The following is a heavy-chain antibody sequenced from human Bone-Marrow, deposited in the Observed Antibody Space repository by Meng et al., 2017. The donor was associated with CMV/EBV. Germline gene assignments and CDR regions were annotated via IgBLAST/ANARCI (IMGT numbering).Heavy chain of an antibody. CDR3: AKDITIFGVVPYYYYGIDV. D-gene: IGHD3-3*01. J-gene: IGHJ6*02. V-gene: IGHV3-23*03. CDR2: IYSGGSST. Sequence: LSLTCAASGFTFSSYAMSWVRQAPGKGLEWVSVIYSGGSSTYYADSGKGRFTISRDNSKNTLYLQMNSLRAEDTAVYYCAKDITIFGVVPYYYYGIDVWGQGTTVTVSS. CDR1: GFTFSSYA.